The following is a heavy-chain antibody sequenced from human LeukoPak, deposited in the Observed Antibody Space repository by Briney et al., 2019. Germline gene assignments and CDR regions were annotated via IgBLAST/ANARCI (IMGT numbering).Heavy chain of an antibody. CDR3: ARGIESYGDYGY. Sequence: SETLSLTCTVSGGSISGSYWCWIRQPPPKGLEWIAYMYNSGSTNYNPSLKSRVTISIDTSKNQFSLKLSSLTAADTAIYYCARGIESYGDYGYWGQGILVTVSS. D-gene: IGHD4-17*01. J-gene: IGHJ4*02. V-gene: IGHV4-59*01. CDR1: GGSISGSY. CDR2: MYNSGST.